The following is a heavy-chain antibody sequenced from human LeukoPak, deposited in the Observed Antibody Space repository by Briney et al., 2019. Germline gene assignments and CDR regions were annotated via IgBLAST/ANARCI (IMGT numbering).Heavy chain of an antibody. D-gene: IGHD5/OR15-5a*01. V-gene: IGHV4-34*01. CDR1: GGSITGYY. Sequence: SETLSLTCAVYGGSITGYYWSWIRQTPGRGLEWVGEIHYTGATSYNPSLKSRATISTDTSKNQFSLRLSSVTAADTAVYYCARHPTRRDVYDHLDYWGQGTLVTVSS. CDR3: ARHPTRRDVYDHLDY. J-gene: IGHJ4*02. CDR2: IHYTGAT.